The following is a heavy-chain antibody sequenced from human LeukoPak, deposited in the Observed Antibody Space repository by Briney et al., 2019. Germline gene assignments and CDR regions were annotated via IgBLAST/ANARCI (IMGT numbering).Heavy chain of an antibody. CDR3: LRTPLTYYYDSSGYSREPN. D-gene: IGHD3-22*01. Sequence: SETLSLTCAVYGGSLSGYYWSWIRQPPGKGLEWIGEINHSGSTNYNPSLKSRVTVSIDTSRNQFSLNLNSVTAADTAVYYCLRTPLTYYYDSSGYSREPNWGQGTLVTVSS. CDR2: INHSGST. V-gene: IGHV4-34*01. J-gene: IGHJ4*02. CDR1: GGSLSGYY.